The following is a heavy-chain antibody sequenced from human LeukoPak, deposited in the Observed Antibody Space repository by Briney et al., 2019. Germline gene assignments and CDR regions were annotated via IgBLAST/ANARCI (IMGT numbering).Heavy chain of an antibody. Sequence: GGSLRLSCAASGFTFSSYGMHWVRQAPGKGLEWVAVIWYDGSNKYYADSVKGRFTISRDSSKNTLYLQMNSLRAEDTGVYYCARDRQLHYFDYWGQGALVTVSS. CDR3: ARDRQLHYFDY. CDR2: IWYDGSNK. J-gene: IGHJ4*02. V-gene: IGHV3-33*01. CDR1: GFTFSSYG. D-gene: IGHD2-2*01.